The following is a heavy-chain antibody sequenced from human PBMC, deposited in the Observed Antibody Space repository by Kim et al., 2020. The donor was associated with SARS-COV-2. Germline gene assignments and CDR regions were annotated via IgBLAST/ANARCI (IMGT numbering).Heavy chain of an antibody. J-gene: IGHJ4*02. CDR3: AREPGIAAAGYFDY. V-gene: IGHV3-64*01. CDR1: GFTFSNYA. CDR2: ISSNGGST. D-gene: IGHD6-13*01. Sequence: GGSLRLSCAASGFTFSNYAMHWVRQAPGKGLEYVSAISSNGGSTYYANSVKGRFTISRDNSKNTLYLQMGSLRAEDMAVYYCAREPGIAAAGYFDYWGQGTLHTVPS.